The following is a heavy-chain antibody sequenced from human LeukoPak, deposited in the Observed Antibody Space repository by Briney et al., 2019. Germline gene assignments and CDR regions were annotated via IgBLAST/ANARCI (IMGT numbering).Heavy chain of an antibody. CDR1: GFTFSSYA. J-gene: IGHJ4*02. CDR2: IKQDGSEK. Sequence: GGSLRLSCAASGFTFSSYAMTWVRQAPGKGLEWVANIKQDGSEKYYVDSVKGRFTISRDNAKNSLYLQMNSLRAEDTAVYYCARARVVTKWIDYWGQGTLVTVSS. D-gene: IGHD2-21*02. CDR3: ARARVVTKWIDY. V-gene: IGHV3-7*03.